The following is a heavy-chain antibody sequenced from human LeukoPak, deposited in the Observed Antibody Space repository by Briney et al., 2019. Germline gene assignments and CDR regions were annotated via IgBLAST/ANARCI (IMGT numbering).Heavy chain of an antibody. CDR3: AKDRGAQVGGPVDY. CDR1: AFTFSSYD. D-gene: IGHD1-26*01. J-gene: IGHJ4*02. CDR2: IRYDGSNK. Sequence: GGSLRLSCAASAFTFSSYDMHWVRQAPGKGLEWVAFIRYDGSNKYYADSVKGRFTISRDNSKNTLYLQMNSLRAEDTAVYYCAKDRGAQVGGPVDYWGQGTLVTVSS. V-gene: IGHV3-30*02.